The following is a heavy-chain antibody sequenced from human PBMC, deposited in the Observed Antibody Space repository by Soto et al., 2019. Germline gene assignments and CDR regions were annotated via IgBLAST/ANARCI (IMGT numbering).Heavy chain of an antibody. CDR1: GFTFSSYG. CDR2: ISDDGSNK. CDR3: AKEWVYDSSGWSFDY. D-gene: IGHD3-22*01. J-gene: IGHJ4*02. V-gene: IGHV3-30*18. Sequence: QVQLVESGGGVVQPGRSLRLSCAASGFTFSSYGMHWVRQAPGKGLEWVAVISDDGSNKYYADSVTGRFTISRDNSKNTLYLQMNSLRAEDTAVYYCAKEWVYDSSGWSFDYWGQGTLVTVSS.